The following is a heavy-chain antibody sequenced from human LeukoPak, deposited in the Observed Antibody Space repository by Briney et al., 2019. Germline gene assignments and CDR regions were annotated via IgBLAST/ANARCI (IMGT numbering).Heavy chain of an antibody. CDR1: GFTLSSYW. Sequence: GGSLRLSCAASGFTLSSYWMHWVRQVPGKGLVWVARINPGGSSITYADSVKGRFTISRDNAKNTLYLQMDSLRAEDTGVYYCARSNQADDYWGQGTLATVSS. D-gene: IGHD1-14*01. J-gene: IGHJ4*02. CDR2: INPGGSSI. V-gene: IGHV3-74*01. CDR3: ARSNQADDY.